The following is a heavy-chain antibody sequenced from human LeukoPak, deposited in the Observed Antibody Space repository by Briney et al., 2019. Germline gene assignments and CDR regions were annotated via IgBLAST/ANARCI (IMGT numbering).Heavy chain of an antibody. CDR2: ISYDGSNK. CDR1: GFTFSSYG. Sequence: GGSLRLSCAASGFTFSSYGMHWVRQAPGKGLEWVAVISYDGSNKYYADSVKGRFTISRDNPKNTLYLQMNSLRAEDTAVYYCAKGELPDYWGQGTLVTVSS. V-gene: IGHV3-30*18. J-gene: IGHJ4*02. CDR3: AKGELPDY. D-gene: IGHD4-23*01.